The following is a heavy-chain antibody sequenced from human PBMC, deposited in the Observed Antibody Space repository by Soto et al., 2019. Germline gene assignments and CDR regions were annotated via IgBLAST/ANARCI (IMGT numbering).Heavy chain of an antibody. Sequence: LSLTCAVSGASVTSDDYYWSWIRQPPGKGLEWIGYIYHSGSTYYNPSLKSRVSISIDTSQNQFSLKLTSLTAADTAVYYCARDPIFYYAGSGYGGSYFDYWGQGSRVTVSS. CDR1: GASVTSDDYY. CDR2: IYHSGST. CDR3: ARDPIFYYAGSGYGGSYFDY. V-gene: IGHV4-30-4*01. J-gene: IGHJ4*02. D-gene: IGHD3-22*01.